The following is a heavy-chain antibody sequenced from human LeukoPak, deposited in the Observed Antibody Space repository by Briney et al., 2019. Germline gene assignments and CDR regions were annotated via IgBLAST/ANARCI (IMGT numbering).Heavy chain of an antibody. V-gene: IGHV4-38-2*02. CDR3: ARRPAAVDH. CDR2: IYHSGNT. Sequence: SETLSLTCIVSDYSISSDHYWGWIRKPPGKGLEWIGSIYHSGNTYYNPSLKGRVTISVDTSKSQFSLKVSSVTAADTAVCYCARRPAAVDHWGQGTLVTVSS. J-gene: IGHJ4*02. CDR1: DYSISSDHY. D-gene: IGHD2-2*01.